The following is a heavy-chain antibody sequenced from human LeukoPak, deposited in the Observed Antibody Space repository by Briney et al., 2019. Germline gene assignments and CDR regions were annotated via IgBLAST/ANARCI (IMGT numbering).Heavy chain of an antibody. CDR1: GFTFSSYA. D-gene: IGHD4-17*01. V-gene: IGHV3-23*01. Sequence: GGSLRLSYAASGFTFSSYAMSWVRQAPGKGLEWVSAISGSGGSTYYADSVKGRFTISRDNSKNTLYLQMNSLRAEDTAVYYCAKDVVSGDYSYFDYWGQGTLVTVSS. CDR2: ISGSGGST. J-gene: IGHJ4*02. CDR3: AKDVVSGDYSYFDY.